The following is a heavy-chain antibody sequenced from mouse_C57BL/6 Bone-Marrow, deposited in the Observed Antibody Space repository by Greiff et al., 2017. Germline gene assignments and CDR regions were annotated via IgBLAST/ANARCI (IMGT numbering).Heavy chain of an antibody. CDR3: AREDGSSFYWYFDV. V-gene: IGHV1-26*01. J-gene: IGHJ1*03. Sequence: EVQLQQSGPELVKPGASVKISCKASGYTFTDYYMNWVKQSHGKSLEWIGDINPNNGGTSYTQKFKGKATLTVDKSASTAYMELRSLTSEDSAVYYCAREDGSSFYWYFDVWGTGTTVTVSS. D-gene: IGHD1-1*01. CDR1: GYTFTDYY. CDR2: INPNNGGT.